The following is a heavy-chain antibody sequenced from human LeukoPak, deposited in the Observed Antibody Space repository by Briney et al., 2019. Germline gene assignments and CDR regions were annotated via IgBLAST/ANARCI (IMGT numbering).Heavy chain of an antibody. CDR2: IRSKAYGGTT. CDR3: TRELLWFGELSPSYHV. CDR1: GFTFDDYA. V-gene: IGHV3-49*04. J-gene: IGHJ6*04. D-gene: IGHD3-10*01. Sequence: GGSLRLCCAASGFTFDDYAMSWVRQAPGKGLEWVGFIRSKAYGGTTEYAASVKGRFTISRDDSKSTAYMQMNSLKTEDTAVYYCTRELLWFGELSPSYHVWGKGTTVTVSS.